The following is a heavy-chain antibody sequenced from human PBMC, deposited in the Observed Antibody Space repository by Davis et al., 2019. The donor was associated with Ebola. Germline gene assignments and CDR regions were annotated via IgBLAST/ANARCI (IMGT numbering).Heavy chain of an antibody. CDR3: ARSLWPLGDY. CDR2: IRGST. D-gene: IGHD3-10*01. CDR1: GFTFSSYA. J-gene: IGHJ4*02. Sequence: PGGSLRLSCAASGFTFSSYAMTWVRQAPGKGLKWVSAIRGSTYYADSVKCRFTISRDNSKNTLYLQMNSLRAEDTAVYYCARSLWPLGDYWGQGTLVTVSS. V-gene: IGHV3-23*01.